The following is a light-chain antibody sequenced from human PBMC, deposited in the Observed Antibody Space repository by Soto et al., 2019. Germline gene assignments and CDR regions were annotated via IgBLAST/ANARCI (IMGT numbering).Light chain of an antibody. J-gene: IGKJ4*01. V-gene: IGKV3-11*01. CDR2: DAS. CDR3: QQRSSWPSLT. Sequence: EIVLTQSPATLSLSPGERATLSCRASQSVSSYLAWYQQRPGQAPRLLIYDASNRATGIPARFSGSGSGTDFTLTISSLEPEDFAVYYCQQRSSWPSLTFGGGTKVHIK. CDR1: QSVSSY.